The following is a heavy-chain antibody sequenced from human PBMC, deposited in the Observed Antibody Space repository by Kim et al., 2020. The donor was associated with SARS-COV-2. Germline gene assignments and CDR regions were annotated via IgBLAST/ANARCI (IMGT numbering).Heavy chain of an antibody. J-gene: IGHJ4*02. Sequence: PSLKSRVTISVDTSKNQFSLKLSSVTAADTAVYYCASQYYDFWSGYIDYWGQGTLVTVSS. CDR3: ASQYYDFWSGYIDY. V-gene: IGHV4-39*01. D-gene: IGHD3-3*01.